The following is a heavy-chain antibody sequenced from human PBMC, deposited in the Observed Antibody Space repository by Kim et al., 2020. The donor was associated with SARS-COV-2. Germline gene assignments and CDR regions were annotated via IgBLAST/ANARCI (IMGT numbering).Heavy chain of an antibody. D-gene: IGHD3-22*01. V-gene: IGHV3-43*01. J-gene: IGHJ4*02. CDR3: AKDAYYYDSSGYWNFDY. Sequence: VKGRFTISRDNSKNSLYLQMNSLRTEDTALYYCAKDAYYYDSSGYWNFDYWGQGTLVTVSS.